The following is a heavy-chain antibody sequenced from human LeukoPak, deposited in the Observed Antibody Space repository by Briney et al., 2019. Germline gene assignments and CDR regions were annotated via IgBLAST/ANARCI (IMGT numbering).Heavy chain of an antibody. CDR2: IIPIFGTA. V-gene: IGHV1-69*01. CDR1: GGTFSSYA. D-gene: IGHD3-22*01. CDR3: ARPDFTMIGPGAFDI. J-gene: IGHJ3*02. Sequence: ASVTVSCKASGGTFSSYAISWVRQAPGQGLEWMGGIIPIFGTANYAQKFQGRVTITADESTSTAYMELSSLRSEDTAVYYCARPDFTMIGPGAFDIWGQGTMVTVSS.